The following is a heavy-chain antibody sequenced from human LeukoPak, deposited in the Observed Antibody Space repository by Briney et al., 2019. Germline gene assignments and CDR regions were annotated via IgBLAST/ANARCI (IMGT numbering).Heavy chain of an antibody. CDR2: IYYSGST. V-gene: IGHV4-39*07. D-gene: IGHD6-19*01. J-gene: IGHJ4*02. CDR1: GGSISSSSYY. Sequence: SETLSLTCTVSGGSISSSSYYWGWIRQPPGKGLEWIGSIYYSGSTYYNPSLKSRVTISVDTSKNQFSLKLSSVTAADTAVYYCARAREQWPDYWGQGTLVTVSS. CDR3: ARAREQWPDY.